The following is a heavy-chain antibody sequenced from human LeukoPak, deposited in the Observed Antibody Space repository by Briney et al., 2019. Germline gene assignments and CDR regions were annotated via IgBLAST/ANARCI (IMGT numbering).Heavy chain of an antibody. J-gene: IGHJ6*04. CDR3: ARGRAYGTGSSPCGMDV. D-gene: IGHD3-10*01. Sequence: GGSLRLSCAASGFTFSSYGMHWVRQAPGKGLEWVAVIWYDGSNKYYADSVKGRFTISRDNSKNTLYLQMNSLRAEDTAVYYCARGRAYGTGSSPCGMDVWSEGTTVTVSS. CDR2: IWYDGSNK. V-gene: IGHV3-33*01. CDR1: GFTFSSYG.